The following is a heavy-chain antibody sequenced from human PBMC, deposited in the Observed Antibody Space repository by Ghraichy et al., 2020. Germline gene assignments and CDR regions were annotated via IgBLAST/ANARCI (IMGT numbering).Heavy chain of an antibody. J-gene: IGHJ6*02. CDR2: VNHSGSI. CDR3: ARGLLRFGGTYVMDV. CDR1: GSSFSAYY. D-gene: IGHD3-10*01. V-gene: IGHV4-34*01. Sequence: SETLSLTCAVYGSSFSAYYWNWIRQVPGKGLEWIGEVNHSGSIKYNPSLKSPVTISVDTSKNQFTLTLSSVTAADTAVYYCARGLLRFGGTYVMDVWGQGTTVTVSS.